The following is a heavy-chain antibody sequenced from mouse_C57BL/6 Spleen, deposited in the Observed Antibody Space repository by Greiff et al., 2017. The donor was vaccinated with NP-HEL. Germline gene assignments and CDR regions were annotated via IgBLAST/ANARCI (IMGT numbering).Heavy chain of an antibody. J-gene: IGHJ1*03. CDR1: GYTFTSYW. Sequence: QVQLQQPGAELVKPGASVKLSCKASGYTFTSYWMHWVKQRPGQGLEWIGMIHPNSGSTNYNEKFKSKATLTVDKSSSTAYMQLSSLTSEDSAVYYCARSYDDDTFWYFDVWGTGTTVTVSS. CDR2: IHPNSGST. D-gene: IGHD2-4*01. V-gene: IGHV1-64*01. CDR3: ARSYDDDTFWYFDV.